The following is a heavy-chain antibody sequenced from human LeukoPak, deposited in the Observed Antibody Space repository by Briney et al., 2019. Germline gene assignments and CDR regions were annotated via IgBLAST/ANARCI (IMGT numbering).Heavy chain of an antibody. V-gene: IGHV1-18*01. CDR1: GYTFTSYG. CDR3: ARSPRYSSGWEENY. J-gene: IGHJ4*02. D-gene: IGHD6-19*01. CDR2: ISAYNGNT. Sequence: EASVKVSCKASGYTFTSYGISWVRQAPGQGLEWMGWISAYNGNTNYAQKLQGRVTMTTDTSTSTAYMELSSLRSEDTAVYYCARSPRYSSGWEENYWGQGTLVTVSS.